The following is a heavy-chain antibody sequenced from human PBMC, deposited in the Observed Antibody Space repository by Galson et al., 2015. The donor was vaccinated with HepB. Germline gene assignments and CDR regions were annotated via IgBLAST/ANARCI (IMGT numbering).Heavy chain of an antibody. CDR3: ARPTHMTTVYYYYGMDV. J-gene: IGHJ6*02. V-gene: IGHV3-30*04. D-gene: IGHD4-17*01. CDR2: ISYDGSNK. Sequence: SLRLSCAASGFTFSSYAIHWVRQAPGKGLEWVAVISYDGSNKYYADSVKGRFTISRDNSKNTLYLQMNSLRAEDTAVYYCARPTHMTTVYYYYGMDVWGQGTTVTVSS. CDR1: GFTFSSYA.